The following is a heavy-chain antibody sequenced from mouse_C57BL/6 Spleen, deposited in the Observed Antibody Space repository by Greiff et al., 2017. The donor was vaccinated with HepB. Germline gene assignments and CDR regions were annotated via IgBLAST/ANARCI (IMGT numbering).Heavy chain of an antibody. J-gene: IGHJ3*01. CDR3: ARERSTMVTTPFAY. CDR2: ISDGGSYT. D-gene: IGHD2-2*01. CDR1: GFTFSSYA. V-gene: IGHV5-4*01. Sequence: EVKVVESGGGLVKPGGSLKLSCAASGFTFSSYAMSWVRQTPEKRLEWVATISDGGSYTYYPDNVKGRFTISRDNAKNNLYLQMSHLKSEDTAMYYCARERSTMVTTPFAYWGQGTLVTVSA.